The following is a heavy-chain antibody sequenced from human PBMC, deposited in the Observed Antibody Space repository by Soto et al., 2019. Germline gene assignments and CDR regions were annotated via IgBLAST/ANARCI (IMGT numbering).Heavy chain of an antibody. CDR3: ARDCSGGSCYYRGAFDI. D-gene: IGHD2-15*01. V-gene: IGHV5-51*01. CDR1: GSSFTNYC. Sequence: GESLKISCKDSGSSFTNYCISWVRQMPGKGLEWMGIIYPGDSDTNYNPSLKSRVTISVDTSKNQFSLKLSSVTAADTAVYYCARDCSGGSCYYRGAFDIWGQGTMVTVSS. CDR2: IYPGDSDT. J-gene: IGHJ3*02.